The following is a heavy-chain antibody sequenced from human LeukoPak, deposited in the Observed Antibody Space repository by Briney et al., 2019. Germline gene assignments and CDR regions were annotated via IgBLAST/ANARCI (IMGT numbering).Heavy chain of an antibody. CDR1: GFSFSNYW. D-gene: IGHD3-10*01. J-gene: IGHJ2*01. Sequence: GGSLRLSCAASGFSFSNYWMSWVRQAPGKGLEWVANIKPDGSEKYYVDSVKGRFTISTDNAKNSLYLQMNSLRAEDTAVYYCAREGFYGSGISQWSFDLWSRGTLVTVSS. CDR3: AREGFYGSGISQWSFDL. V-gene: IGHV3-7*01. CDR2: IKPDGSEK.